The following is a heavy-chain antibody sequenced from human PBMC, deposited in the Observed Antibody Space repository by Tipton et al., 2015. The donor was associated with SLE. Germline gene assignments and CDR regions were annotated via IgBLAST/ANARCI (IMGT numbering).Heavy chain of an antibody. CDR3: ARAQRLVRWLDP. Sequence: LRLSCAASGFTFSSYSMNWIRQAPGKGLEWIGEINHSGSPNYNPSLKSRITISVDTSKNQFSLKLSSVTAADTAVYYCARAQRLVRWLDPWGQGTLVTVSS. D-gene: IGHD6-13*01. V-gene: IGHV4-34*01. CDR2: INHSGSP. CDR1: GFTFSSYS. J-gene: IGHJ5*02.